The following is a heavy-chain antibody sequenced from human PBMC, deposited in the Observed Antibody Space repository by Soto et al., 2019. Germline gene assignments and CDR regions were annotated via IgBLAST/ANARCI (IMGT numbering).Heavy chain of an antibody. J-gene: IGHJ6*02. D-gene: IGHD3-22*01. Sequence: EVQLVESGGGLVKPGGSLRLSCAASGFTFSNAWMNWVRQAPGKGLEWVGRIKSKTDGGTTDYAAPVKGRFTISRDDSKNTLYLQMNSLKTEDTAVYYCTTAGAYDSSTLVGFYYGMDVWGQGTTVTVSS. CDR2: IKSKTDGGTT. CDR3: TTAGAYDSSTLVGFYYGMDV. CDR1: GFTFSNAW. V-gene: IGHV3-15*07.